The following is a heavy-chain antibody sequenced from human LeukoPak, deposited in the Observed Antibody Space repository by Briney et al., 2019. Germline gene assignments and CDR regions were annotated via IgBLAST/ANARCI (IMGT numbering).Heavy chain of an antibody. J-gene: IGHJ4*02. CDR2: IKSTTDGGTT. V-gene: IGHV3-15*06. D-gene: IGHD3-22*01. CDR1: GFTFINAW. Sequence: NPGGSLRLSCAASGFTFINAWMTWVRQAPGKGLEWVGRIKSTTDGGTTHYAVPVQGRFTISRDDSKNTLYLQMNSLKTEDTAVYYCTSRRDYYDSSGYDYWGQGTLVTVAS. CDR3: TSRRDYYDSSGYDY.